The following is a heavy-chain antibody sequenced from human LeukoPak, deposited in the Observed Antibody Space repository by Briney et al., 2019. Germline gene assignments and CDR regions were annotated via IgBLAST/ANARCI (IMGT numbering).Heavy chain of an antibody. CDR1: GYTFTGYY. V-gene: IGHV1-2*02. D-gene: IGHD4-17*01. CDR2: INPNSGGT. CDR3: ARDTTVTTLYYYYYMDV. J-gene: IGHJ6*03. Sequence: AASVTVSCKASGYTFTGYYMHWVRQAPGQGLEWMGWINPNSGGTNYAQKFQGRVTMTRDTSISTAYMELSRLRSDDTAVYYCARDTTVTTLYYYYYMDVWGKGTTVTVSS.